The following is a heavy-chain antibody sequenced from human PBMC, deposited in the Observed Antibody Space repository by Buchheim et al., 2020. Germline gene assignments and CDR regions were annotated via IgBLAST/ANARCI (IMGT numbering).Heavy chain of an antibody. CDR1: GFTVSSNY. J-gene: IGHJ4*02. V-gene: IGHV3-66*01. Sequence: EVQLVESGGGLVQPGGSLRLSCAASGFTVSSNYMSWVRQAPGKGLEWVSVIYSGVSTYYADSVKGRFTISRDNSKNTLYLQMNSLRAEDTAVYYCARVIYDSSGYYSYFDYWGQGTL. CDR2: IYSGVST. D-gene: IGHD3-22*01. CDR3: ARVIYDSSGYYSYFDY.